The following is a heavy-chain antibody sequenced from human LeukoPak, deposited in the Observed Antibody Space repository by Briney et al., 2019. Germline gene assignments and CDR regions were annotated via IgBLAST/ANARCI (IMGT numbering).Heavy chain of an antibody. CDR3: AGVEAPSYYDFWSGYQNYYYYGMDV. D-gene: IGHD3-3*01. CDR2: MNPNSGNT. Sequence: GASVKVSCKASGYTFTSYDINWVRQATGQGLEWMGWMNPNSGNTGYAQKFQGRVTMTRNTSISTAYMELSSLRSEDTAVYYCAGVEAPSYYDFWSGYQNYYYYGMDVWGQGTTVTVSS. CDR1: GYTFTSYD. J-gene: IGHJ6*02. V-gene: IGHV1-8*01.